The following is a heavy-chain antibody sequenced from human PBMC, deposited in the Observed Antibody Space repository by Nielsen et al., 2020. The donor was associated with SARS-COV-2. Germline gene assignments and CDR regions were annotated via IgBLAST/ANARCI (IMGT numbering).Heavy chain of an antibody. J-gene: IGHJ3*02. Sequence: SETLSLTCTVSGGSISSYYWSWIRQLPGKGLEWIGYIYYSGSTNYNPSLKSRVTISVDTSKNQFSLKLSSVTAADTAVYYCARVFSSSWNDAFDIWGQGTMVTVSS. V-gene: IGHV4-59*01. CDR3: ARVFSSSWNDAFDI. D-gene: IGHD6-13*01. CDR1: GGSISSYY. CDR2: IYYSGST.